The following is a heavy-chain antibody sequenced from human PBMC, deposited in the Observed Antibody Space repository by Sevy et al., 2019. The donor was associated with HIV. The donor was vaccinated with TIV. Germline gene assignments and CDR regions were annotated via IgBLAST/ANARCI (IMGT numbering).Heavy chain of an antibody. J-gene: IGHJ4*02. CDR3: TRDMVGAGY. Sequence: GGSLILSCTASGFTFGDYAMSWVRQAPGKGLEWVGFIRSKAYGGTTEYAASVKGRFTISRDDSKSIAYLQMNSLKTEDTAVYYCTRDMVGAGYWGQGTLVTVSS. D-gene: IGHD1-26*01. CDR2: IRSKAYGGTT. CDR1: GFTFGDYA. V-gene: IGHV3-49*04.